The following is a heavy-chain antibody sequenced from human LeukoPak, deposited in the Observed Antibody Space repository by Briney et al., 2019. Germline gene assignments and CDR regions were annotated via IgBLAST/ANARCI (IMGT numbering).Heavy chain of an antibody. V-gene: IGHV3-30*02. Sequence: PGGSLRLSCAASGFTFSSYGMHWVRQSPGKGLEWVAFIRYDGSNKYYADSVKGRFTISRDNSKNTLYLQMNSLRAEDTAVYYCAREMIVVVTHPHTAFDIWGQGTMVTVSS. CDR3: AREMIVVVTHPHTAFDI. D-gene: IGHD3-22*01. CDR2: IRYDGSNK. CDR1: GFTFSSYG. J-gene: IGHJ3*02.